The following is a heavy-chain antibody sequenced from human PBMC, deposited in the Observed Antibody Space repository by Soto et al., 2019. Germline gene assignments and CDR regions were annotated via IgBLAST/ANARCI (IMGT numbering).Heavy chain of an antibody. J-gene: IGHJ4*02. CDR1: GYTFSNYG. CDR2: INAGNGNT. CDR3: ARVLPGYNDFEDYFDY. V-gene: IGHV1-3*01. D-gene: IGHD5-12*01. Sequence: ASVKVSCKASGYTFSNYGIHWVRQAPGQRLEWMGLINAGNGNTKYSQKFQGRVTLTRDTSASTAYMELSSLRSEDTAVYYCARVLPGYNDFEDYFDYWGQGALVTVSS.